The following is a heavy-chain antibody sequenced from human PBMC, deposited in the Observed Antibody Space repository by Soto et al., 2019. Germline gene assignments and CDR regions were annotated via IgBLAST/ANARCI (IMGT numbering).Heavy chain of an antibody. J-gene: IGHJ6*03. Sequence: QVQLQESGPGLVKPSQTLSLTCTVSGGSISSGGYYWSWIRQHPGKGLEWIGYIYYSGSTYYNPSLKSRVTISVDTSKNQFSLKLSSVTAADTAVYYCERVRSSPAGYYMDVWGKGTTVTVSS. CDR3: ERVRSSPAGYYMDV. CDR2: IYYSGST. D-gene: IGHD6-6*01. CDR1: GGSISSGGYY. V-gene: IGHV4-31*03.